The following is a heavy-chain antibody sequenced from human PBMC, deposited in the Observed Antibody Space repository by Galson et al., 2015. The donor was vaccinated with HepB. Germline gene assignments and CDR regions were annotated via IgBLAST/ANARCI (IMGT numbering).Heavy chain of an antibody. Sequence: SLRLSCAASGFTFSGSAFHWVRQASGKGPEWVGRIKSKANNYAISCVPSLKGRFSISRDDSKSMAYLHMRSLKTEDTAVYYCTRVGDLSGYSSRWGQGTLGTVSS. D-gene: IGHD6-19*01. J-gene: IGHJ4*02. CDR3: TRVGDLSGYSSR. CDR1: GFTFSGSA. CDR2: IKSKANNYAI. V-gene: IGHV3-73*01.